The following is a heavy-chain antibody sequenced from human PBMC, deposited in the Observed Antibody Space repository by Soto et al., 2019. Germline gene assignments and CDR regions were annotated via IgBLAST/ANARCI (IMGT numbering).Heavy chain of an antibody. V-gene: IGHV4-4*07. CDR3: ARGFEILTGYYPFDP. J-gene: IGHJ5*02. D-gene: IGHD3-9*01. CDR2: IYTSGST. CDR1: GGSISSYY. Sequence: QVQLQESGPGLVKPSETLSLTCTVSGGSISSYYWSWNRQPAGKGLEWIGRIYTSGSTNYNPSLKSRVTMSVDTSKNQFSLKLSSVTAADTAVYYCARGFEILTGYYPFDPWGQGTLVTVSS.